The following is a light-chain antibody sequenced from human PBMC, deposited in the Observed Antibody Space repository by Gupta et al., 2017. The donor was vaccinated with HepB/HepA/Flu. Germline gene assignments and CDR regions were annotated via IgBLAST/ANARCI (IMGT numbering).Light chain of an antibody. J-gene: IGKJ4*01. CDR2: KVS. CDR1: QSLVHGDGNTY. V-gene: IGKV2-30*02. CDR3: MQGTHWPIT. Sequence: DVVITQSPLSLPVTLGQPASISCRSSQSLVHGDGNTYLNWFHQRPGQSPRRLIYKVSSRDSGVPDRFSGSGSGTDFTLKISRVETEDVGVYYCMQGTHWPITFGGGTKVEIK.